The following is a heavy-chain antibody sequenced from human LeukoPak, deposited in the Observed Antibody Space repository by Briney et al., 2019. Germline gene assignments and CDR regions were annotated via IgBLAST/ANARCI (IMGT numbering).Heavy chain of an antibody. Sequence: KPGGSLRLSCAASGFIFSDYYMTWIRQAPGKGLEWVSYISSSSSTIYYADSVKGRFTISRDNAKNSLYLQMNSLRAEDTAVYYCARDHCSSTSCFPSGTNYFDSWGQGTPVTVSS. J-gene: IGHJ4*02. CDR2: ISSSSSTI. D-gene: IGHD2-2*01. CDR3: ARDHCSSTSCFPSGTNYFDS. CDR1: GFIFSDYY. V-gene: IGHV3-11*04.